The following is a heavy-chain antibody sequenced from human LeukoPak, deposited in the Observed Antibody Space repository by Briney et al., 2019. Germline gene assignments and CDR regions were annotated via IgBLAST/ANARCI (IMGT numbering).Heavy chain of an antibody. D-gene: IGHD3-22*01. J-gene: IGHJ4*02. Sequence: SETLSLTCTVSGGSISSYYWSWIRQPPGKGLEWSGYIYYSGSTNYNPSLKSRVTISVDTSKNQFSLKLSSVTAADTAVYYCARVNDSSGYYDIDYWGQGTLVTVSS. CDR3: ARVNDSSGYYDIDY. CDR2: IYYSGST. CDR1: GGSISSYY. V-gene: IGHV4-59*01.